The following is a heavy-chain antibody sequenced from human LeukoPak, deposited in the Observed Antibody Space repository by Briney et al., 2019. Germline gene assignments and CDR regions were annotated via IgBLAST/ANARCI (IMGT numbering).Heavy chain of an antibody. CDR2: ISSSGSTI. CDR3: ARVAEYSYGFSYYFDY. V-gene: IGHV3-48*03. CDR1: GFTFSSYE. J-gene: IGHJ4*02. D-gene: IGHD5-18*01. Sequence: GGSLRLSCAASGFTFSSYEMNWVRQAPGKGLEWVSYISSSGSTIYYADSVKGRFTISRDNAKNSLYLQMNSLRAEDTAVYYCARVAEYSYGFSYYFDYWGQGTLVTVSS.